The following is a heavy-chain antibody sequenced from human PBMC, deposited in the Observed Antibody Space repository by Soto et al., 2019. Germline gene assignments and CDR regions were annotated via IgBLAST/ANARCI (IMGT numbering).Heavy chain of an antibody. J-gene: IGHJ4*02. CDR1: GFTFSSYL. Sequence: PGGSLRLSCAASGFTFSSYLMHWVRQAPGKGLVWVSRISSDGSNTIYADSVKGRFTISRDNAKNTLYLQMNSLRAEDTAVYYCARVVRRDGYNHFDYWGQGTLVTVSS. CDR3: ARVVRRDGYNHFDY. D-gene: IGHD5-12*01. CDR2: ISSDGSNT. V-gene: IGHV3-74*01.